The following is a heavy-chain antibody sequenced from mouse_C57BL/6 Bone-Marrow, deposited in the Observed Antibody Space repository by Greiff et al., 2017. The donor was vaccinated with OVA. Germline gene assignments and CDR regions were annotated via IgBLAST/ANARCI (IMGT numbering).Heavy chain of an antibody. Sequence: EVQVVESEGGLVQPGSSMKLSCTASGFTFSDYYMAWVRQVPEKGLEWVANINYDGSSTYYLDSLKSRFIISRDNAKNILYLQMSSLKSEDTATYYCAREGANSNWYFDVWGTGTTVTVSS. J-gene: IGHJ1*03. CDR1: GFTFSDYY. CDR2: INYDGSST. V-gene: IGHV5-16*01. D-gene: IGHD3-1*01. CDR3: AREGANSNWYFDV.